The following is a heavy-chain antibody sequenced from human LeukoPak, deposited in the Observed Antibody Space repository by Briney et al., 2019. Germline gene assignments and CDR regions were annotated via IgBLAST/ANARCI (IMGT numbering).Heavy chain of an antibody. CDR2: ISSSSSYI. V-gene: IGHV3-21*01. D-gene: IGHD6-6*01. CDR3: ARGPNSNWSGLDF. Sequence: GGSLRLSCAASGFTFSSYSMNWVRQAPGKGLEWVSSISSSSSYIYYADSVKGRFTISRDNAKNTLYLQVNILRAEDTAVYYCARGPNSNWSGLDFWGQGTLLTVSS. CDR1: GFTFSSYS. J-gene: IGHJ4*02.